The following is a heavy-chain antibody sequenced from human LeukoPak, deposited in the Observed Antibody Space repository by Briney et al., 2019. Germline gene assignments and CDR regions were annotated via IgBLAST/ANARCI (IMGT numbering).Heavy chain of an antibody. D-gene: IGHD2-15*01. V-gene: IGHV3-7*03. J-gene: IGHJ4*02. CDR2: IRQDGSEK. CDR1: GFTFSSYW. Sequence: GGSLRLSCAASGFTFSSYWMNWVRQAPGKGLEWVANIRQDGSEKNYVDSVKGRFTISRDNAKNSLYLQMNSLRAEDTAVYFCAKSPVSSCRGSFCYPFDYWGQGNLVTVSS. CDR3: AKSPVSSCRGSFCYPFDY.